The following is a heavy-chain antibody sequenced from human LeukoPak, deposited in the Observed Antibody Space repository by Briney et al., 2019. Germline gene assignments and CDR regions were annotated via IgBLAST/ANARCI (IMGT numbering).Heavy chain of an antibody. V-gene: IGHV4-4*07. Sequence: SETLSLTCTVSGGSISSYYWSWIRQPPGKGLEWIGRIYTSGSTNYNPSLKSRVTMSVDTSKNQFSLKLSSVTAADTAVYYCAGSWLLDLAYYYYGMDVWGQGTTVTVSS. CDR2: IYTSGST. J-gene: IGHJ6*02. CDR3: AGSWLLDLAYYYYGMDV. D-gene: IGHD6-19*01. CDR1: GGSISSYY.